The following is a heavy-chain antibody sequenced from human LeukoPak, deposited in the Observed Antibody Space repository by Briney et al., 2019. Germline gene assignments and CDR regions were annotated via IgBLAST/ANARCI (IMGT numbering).Heavy chain of an antibody. CDR1: GLTFSRNA. CDR3: AKATSGWYFDY. CDR2: IGGSGGST. D-gene: IGHD6-19*01. V-gene: IGHV3-23*01. Sequence: GGSLRLSCAASGLTFSRNAVTWVRQAPGKGLEWVSAIGGSGGSTYYADSVKGRFTISRDNSKSMLYLQMNSLRAEDTAVYYCAKATSGWYFDYWGQGTLVTVSS. J-gene: IGHJ4*02.